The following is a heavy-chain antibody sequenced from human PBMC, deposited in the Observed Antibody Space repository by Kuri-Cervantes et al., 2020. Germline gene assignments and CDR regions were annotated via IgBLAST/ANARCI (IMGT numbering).Heavy chain of an antibody. CDR3: ARGLGSVGYWYFDL. J-gene: IGHJ2*01. CDR1: GGSISSSSYY. CDR2: MYYSGST. D-gene: IGHD1-26*01. V-gene: IGHV4-39*01. Sequence: SETLSLTCTVSGGSISSSSYYWGWIRQPPGKGLEWIGSMYYSGSTYCNPSLKSRVAISVDTSKNQFSLQLNSVTPEDTAVYYCARGLGSVGYWYFDLWGRGTLVTVSS.